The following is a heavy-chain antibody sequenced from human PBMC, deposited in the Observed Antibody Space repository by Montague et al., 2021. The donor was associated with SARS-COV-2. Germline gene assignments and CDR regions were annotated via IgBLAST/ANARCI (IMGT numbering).Heavy chain of an antibody. CDR1: GFLFSDYY. J-gene: IGHJ3*02. Sequence: SLSLSFSASGFLFSDYYMTWIRQAPGKGLEWVSHISGSGSKTYYADSVKGRFTISRDTANNSVYLQMNFLGAEDTAVYYCARDQGGYGTFDIWGQGTMVTASS. D-gene: IGHD5-12*01. CDR3: ARDQGGYGTFDI. CDR2: ISGSGSKT. V-gene: IGHV3-11*01.